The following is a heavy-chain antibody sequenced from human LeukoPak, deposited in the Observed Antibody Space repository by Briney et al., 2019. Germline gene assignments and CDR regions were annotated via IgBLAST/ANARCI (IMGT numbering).Heavy chain of an antibody. Sequence: PGGSLRLSCAASGFIFRNYARSWVRQAPGKGLEWVSAITGSGDTTYYADSVKGRLTISSDNSKNALYVEMNTLRAEETAVYYCVKWGDYDILTGYYVPDFWGQGTLVTVSS. CDR1: GFIFRNYA. D-gene: IGHD3-9*01. CDR3: VKWGDYDILTGYYVPDF. CDR2: ITGSGDTT. V-gene: IGHV3-23*01. J-gene: IGHJ4*02.